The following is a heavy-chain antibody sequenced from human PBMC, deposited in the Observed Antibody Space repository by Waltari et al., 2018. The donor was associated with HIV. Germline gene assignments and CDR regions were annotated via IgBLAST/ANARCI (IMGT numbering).Heavy chain of an antibody. J-gene: IGHJ3*02. Sequence: QVQLVQSGAEVKKPGSSVKVSCKASGGTFSSYAISWVRQAPGQGLEWMGGIIPILGTANYAQKFQGRVTITADESTSTAYMELSSLRSEDTAVYYCARDNYYDSSGYPYDAFDIWGQGTMVTVSS. CDR3: ARDNYYDSSGYPYDAFDI. CDR1: GGTFSSYA. V-gene: IGHV1-69*01. CDR2: IIPILGTA. D-gene: IGHD3-22*01.